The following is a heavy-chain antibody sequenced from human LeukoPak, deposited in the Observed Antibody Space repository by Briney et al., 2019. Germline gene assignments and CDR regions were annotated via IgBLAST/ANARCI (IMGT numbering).Heavy chain of an antibody. CDR3: ARDGQQLAP. D-gene: IGHD6-13*01. J-gene: IGHJ4*02. Sequence: ASVKVSCKASGYTFTGYYMHWVRQAPGQGLEWMGWINPNSGGTNYAQKFQGRVTITADKSTSTAYMELSSLRSEDTAVYYCARDGQQLAPWGQGTLVTVSS. V-gene: IGHV1-2*02. CDR1: GYTFTGYY. CDR2: INPNSGGT.